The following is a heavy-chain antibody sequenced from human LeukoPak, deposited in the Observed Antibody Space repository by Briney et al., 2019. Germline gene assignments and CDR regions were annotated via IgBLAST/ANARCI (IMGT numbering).Heavy chain of an antibody. D-gene: IGHD1-26*01. V-gene: IGHV3-48*01. Sequence: GGSLRLSCAASGFTFSSYWMSWVRQAPGKGLEWVSYISSSSSNIYYADSVKGRFTIYRDNAQNSMYLQMNSLRAGDTGVYYCARDSSGSFDYWGQGTLVTVSS. CDR3: ARDSSGSFDY. CDR2: ISSSSSNI. CDR1: GFTFSSYW. J-gene: IGHJ4*02.